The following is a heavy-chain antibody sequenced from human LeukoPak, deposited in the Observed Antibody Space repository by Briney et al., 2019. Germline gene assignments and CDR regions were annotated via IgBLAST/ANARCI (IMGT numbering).Heavy chain of an antibody. CDR1: GFTVSSNY. D-gene: IGHD3-22*01. Sequence: GGSLRLSCAASGFTVSSNYMSWVRQAPGKGLEWVSVIYSGGSTYYADSVKGRFTISRDNSKNTLYLQMNSLRAEDTAVYYCASVTDYYDRRGAFDIWGQGTVVTVSS. V-gene: IGHV3-53*01. CDR2: IYSGGST. J-gene: IGHJ3*02. CDR3: ASVTDYYDRRGAFDI.